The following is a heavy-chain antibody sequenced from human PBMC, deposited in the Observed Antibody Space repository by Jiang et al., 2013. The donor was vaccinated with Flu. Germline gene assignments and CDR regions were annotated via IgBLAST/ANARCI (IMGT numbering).Heavy chain of an antibody. D-gene: IGHD3-3*01. CDR1: YSFTSYW. V-gene: IGHV5-51*01. Sequence: YSFTSYWIGWVRQMPGKGLEWMGIIYPGDSDTRYSPSFQGQVTISADKSISTAYLQWSSLKASDTAMYYCARQRARRITIFGVVHDAFDIWGQGTMVTISS. CDR3: ARQRARRITIFGVVHDAFDI. CDR2: IYPGDSDT. J-gene: IGHJ3*02.